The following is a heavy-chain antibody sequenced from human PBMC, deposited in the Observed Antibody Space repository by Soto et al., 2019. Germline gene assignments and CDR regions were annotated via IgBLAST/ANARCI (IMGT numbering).Heavy chain of an antibody. CDR3: ARSYYYDSSGYCLDY. Sequence: QITLKESGPTLVKPTQTLTLTCTFSGFSLSTSGVGVGWIRQPPGKTLEWLALIYWDDDKRYSPSLKSRLTINKDTSKNQVVLTMTNMDPVDTATYYCARSYYYDSSGYCLDYWGQGTLVTVSS. D-gene: IGHD3-22*01. CDR2: IYWDDDK. J-gene: IGHJ4*02. CDR1: GFSLSTSGVG. V-gene: IGHV2-5*02.